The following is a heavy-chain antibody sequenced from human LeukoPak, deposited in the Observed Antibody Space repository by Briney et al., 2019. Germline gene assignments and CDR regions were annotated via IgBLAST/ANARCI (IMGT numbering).Heavy chain of an antibody. Sequence: GGSLRLSCAASGFTFSNFGMNWVRQAPGKGLEWVAFIRYDGNIKYYSDSVKGRFTISRDNSKHTVYLQMNSLRAEDTAVYSCAKLLFWSDNNNGFDIWGQGTMVTVSS. J-gene: IGHJ3*02. D-gene: IGHD3-3*01. CDR2: IRYDGNIK. V-gene: IGHV3-30*02. CDR1: GFTFSNFG. CDR3: AKLLFWSDNNNGFDI.